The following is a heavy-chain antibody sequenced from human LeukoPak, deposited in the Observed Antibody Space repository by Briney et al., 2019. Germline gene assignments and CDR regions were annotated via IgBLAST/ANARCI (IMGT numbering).Heavy chain of an antibody. Sequence: GGSLRLSCAASGFTFSSYAMSWVRPAPGKGLEWVSAISGSGGSTYYADSVKGRFTISRDNSKNTLYLQMNSLRAEDTAVYYCTTDTIVVVVAATPFDYWGQGTLVTVSS. CDR2: ISGSGGST. D-gene: IGHD2-15*01. V-gene: IGHV3-23*01. CDR1: GFTFSSYA. J-gene: IGHJ4*02. CDR3: TTDTIVVVVAATPFDY.